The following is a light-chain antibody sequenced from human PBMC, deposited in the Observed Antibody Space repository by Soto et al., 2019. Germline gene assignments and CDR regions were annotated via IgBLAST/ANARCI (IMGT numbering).Light chain of an antibody. CDR3: QQYGSSPLIT. CDR2: GAS. Sequence: EIVLTQSPGTLSLSPGERATLSCRASQSVSSSYLAWYQQTPGQAPRLLIYGASSRATGIPDRFGGSGSGTDFTLTISRLEPEDFAVYYCQQYGSSPLITFGQGTRLEIK. V-gene: IGKV3-20*01. CDR1: QSVSSSY. J-gene: IGKJ5*01.